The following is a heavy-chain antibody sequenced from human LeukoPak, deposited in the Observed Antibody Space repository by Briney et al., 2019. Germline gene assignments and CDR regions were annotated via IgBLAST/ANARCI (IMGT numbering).Heavy chain of an antibody. CDR1: GFNFNNFA. J-gene: IGHJ4*02. V-gene: IGHV3-23*01. CDR3: AKGAEIDH. Sequence: SGGSLRLSCAASGFNFNNFAMSWVRQAPGKGLEWLSAMTGPADTTYYAESVKGRFPISRDYSKSMVFLQMNSLRVEDTAIYYCAKGAEIDHWGQGTLVTVSS. CDR2: MTGPADTT.